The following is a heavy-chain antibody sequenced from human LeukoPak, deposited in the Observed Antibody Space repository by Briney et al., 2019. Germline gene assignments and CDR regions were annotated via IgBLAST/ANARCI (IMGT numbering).Heavy chain of an antibody. CDR1: GGSISSGGYY. J-gene: IGHJ4*02. CDR3: ARGHGRGNLTGY. Sequence: SETLSLTCTVSGGSISSGGYYWSWIRQHPGKGLEWIGYIYYSGSTYYNPSLKSRVTISVDTSKNQFSLKLSSVTSADTAVYYCARGHGRGNLTGYWGQGTLVTVSS. D-gene: IGHD3-9*01. CDR2: IYYSGST. V-gene: IGHV4-31*03.